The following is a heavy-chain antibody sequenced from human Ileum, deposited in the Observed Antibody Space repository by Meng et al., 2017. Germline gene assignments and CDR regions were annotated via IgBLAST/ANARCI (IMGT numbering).Heavy chain of an antibody. Sequence: ASVKVSCKASGYTFTSYGVSWVRQAPGQGLEWMGWISAYNDNTNYAQMLQGRVTMTTDTSTNTAYMELRSLRSDDTAVYYCARDLVVRGGEYNWFDPWGQGNQV. CDR2: ISAYNDNT. D-gene: IGHD3-10*01. V-gene: IGHV1-18*01. CDR1: GYTFTSYG. J-gene: IGHJ5*02. CDR3: ARDLVVRGGEYNWFDP.